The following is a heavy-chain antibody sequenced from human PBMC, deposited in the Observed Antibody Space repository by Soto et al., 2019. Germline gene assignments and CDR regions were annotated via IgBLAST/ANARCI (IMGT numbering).Heavy chain of an antibody. CDR1: GGTFSGYA. CDR2: IIPIFGTA. V-gene: IGHV1-69*06. J-gene: IGHJ2*01. Sequence: VASVKVSCKASGGTFSGYAISWVRQAPGQGLEWMGGIIPIFGTANYAQKFQGRVTITADKSTSTAYMELSSLRSEDTAVYYCARVAGPDENFDLWGRGTLVTVSS. CDR3: ARVAGPDENFDL. D-gene: IGHD3-10*01.